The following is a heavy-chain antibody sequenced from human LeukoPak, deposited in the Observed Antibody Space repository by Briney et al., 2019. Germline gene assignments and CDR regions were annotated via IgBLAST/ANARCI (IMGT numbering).Heavy chain of an antibody. Sequence: GGSLRLSCAASGFSFSTYGMHWVRQAPGKGLEWMAVIWYGGSNKYYADSVKGRFTISRDNSKNTLYLQMNSLRAEDTALYYCARASGPFDYWGQGTLVTVSS. D-gene: IGHD3-10*01. CDR3: ARASGPFDY. V-gene: IGHV3-33*01. CDR1: GFSFSTYG. J-gene: IGHJ4*02. CDR2: IWYGGSNK.